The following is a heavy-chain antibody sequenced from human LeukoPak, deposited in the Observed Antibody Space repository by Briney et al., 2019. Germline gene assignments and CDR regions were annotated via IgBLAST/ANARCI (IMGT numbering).Heavy chain of an antibody. V-gene: IGHV3-7*01. CDR2: IKHDESET. CDR3: ARGGSMGSSSSSRRYYYYMDV. CDR1: GFPFYGYW. J-gene: IGHJ6*03. Sequence: GGSLRLSCAATGFPFYGYWMTWLRQAPGKGLEWVANIKHDESETNYADSVKGRFTISRDNAKNSLYLQMNSLRAEDTAVYYCARGGSMGSSSSSRRYYYYMDVWGKGTTVTVSS. D-gene: IGHD6-6*01.